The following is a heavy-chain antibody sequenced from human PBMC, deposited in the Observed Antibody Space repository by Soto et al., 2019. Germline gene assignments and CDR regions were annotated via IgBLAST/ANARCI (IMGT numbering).Heavy chain of an antibody. V-gene: IGHV1-69*01. CDR2: IIPIFGTA. CDR1: GGTFSSHA. Sequence: QVQLVQSGAEVKKPGSSVKVSCKASGGTFSSHAISWVRQAPGQGLEWMGGIIPIFGTANYAQKFQGRVTITADESTSTAYMELSSLRSEDTAVYYCARALTMVRGDQSWFDPWGQGTLVTVSS. CDR3: ARALTMVRGDQSWFDP. J-gene: IGHJ5*02. D-gene: IGHD3-10*01.